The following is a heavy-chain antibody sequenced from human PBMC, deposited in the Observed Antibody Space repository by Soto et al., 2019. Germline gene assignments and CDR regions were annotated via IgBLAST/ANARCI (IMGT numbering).Heavy chain of an antibody. D-gene: IGHD2-2*01. J-gene: IGHJ4*02. CDR1: GFSLSTDEVG. V-gene: IGHV2-5*02. CDR3: AHRPRGYQRRYFDY. Sequence: QITLKESGPPLVKPTQTLTLTCTFSGFSLSTDEVGVGWIRQPPGKALEWLALIYWDDDERYSPSLKSRLSITKDTSKNQVVLTMTNMDPVDTATYYCAHRPRGYQRRYFDYWGQGSLVTVSS. CDR2: IYWDDDE.